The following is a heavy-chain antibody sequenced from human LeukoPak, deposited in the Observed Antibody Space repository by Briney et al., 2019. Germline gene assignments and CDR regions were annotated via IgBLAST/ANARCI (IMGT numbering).Heavy chain of an antibody. CDR1: GFTSSSYS. D-gene: IGHD6-13*01. CDR2: ISGSGGST. J-gene: IGHJ3*02. CDR3: AKGAAVEWRQGDAFDI. Sequence: GGSLRLSCAASGFTSSSYSMNWVRQAPGKGLEWVSAISGSGGSTYYADSVKGRFTISRDNSKNTLYLQMNSLRAEDTAVYYCAKGAAVEWRQGDAFDIWGQGTMVTVSS. V-gene: IGHV3-23*01.